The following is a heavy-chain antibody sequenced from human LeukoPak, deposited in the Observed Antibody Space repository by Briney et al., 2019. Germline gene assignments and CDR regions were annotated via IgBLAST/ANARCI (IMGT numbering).Heavy chain of an antibody. CDR3: ARGRTECPNLNWFDP. Sequence: GASVKVSCKASGYTFTSYDINWVRQATGQGLEWMGWMNPNSGNTGYAQKFQGRVTMTRNTSISTAYMELSSLRSEDTAVYYCARGRTECPNLNWFDPWGQGTLVTVSS. CDR1: GYTFTSYD. J-gene: IGHJ5*02. V-gene: IGHV1-8*01. CDR2: MNPNSGNT. D-gene: IGHD3-3*01.